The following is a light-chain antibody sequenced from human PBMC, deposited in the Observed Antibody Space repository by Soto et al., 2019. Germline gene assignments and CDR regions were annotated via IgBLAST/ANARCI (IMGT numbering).Light chain of an antibody. CDR3: QQYNSYPLT. CDR2: DAS. CDR1: QSISSW. Sequence: IQMTQSPSTLSASVGDRVTITCRASQSISSWLAWYQQKPGKATKLLIYDASSLESGVPSRFSGSGSGTEFTLTISSLQPDDFATYYCQQYNSYPLTFGGGTKVDIK. J-gene: IGKJ4*01. V-gene: IGKV1-5*01.